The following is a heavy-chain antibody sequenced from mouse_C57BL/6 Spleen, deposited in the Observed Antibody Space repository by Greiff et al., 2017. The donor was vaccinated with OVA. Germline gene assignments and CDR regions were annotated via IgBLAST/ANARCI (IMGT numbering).Heavy chain of an antibody. Sequence: EVKLMESGGDLVKPGGSLKLSCAASGFTFSSYGMSWVRQTPDKRLEWVATISSGGSYTYYPDSVKGRFTISRDNAKNTLYLQMSSLKSEDTAMYYCARHKQLRLQEGFDYWGQGTTLTVSS. V-gene: IGHV5-6*01. J-gene: IGHJ2*01. CDR1: GFTFSSYG. D-gene: IGHD3-2*02. CDR2: ISSGGSYT. CDR3: ARHKQLRLQEGFDY.